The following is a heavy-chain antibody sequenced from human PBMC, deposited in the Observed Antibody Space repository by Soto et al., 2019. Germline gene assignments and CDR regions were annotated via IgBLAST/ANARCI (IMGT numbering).Heavy chain of an antibody. Sequence: SLKISCAASGFTFDDYAMHWVRQAPGKGLEWVSGISWNSGSIGYADSVKGRFTISRDNAKNSLYLQMNSLRAEYTALYYCAKDIAAAGTNWFDPWGQGTLVTVSS. CDR1: GFTFDDYA. D-gene: IGHD6-13*01. J-gene: IGHJ5*02. CDR3: AKDIAAAGTNWFDP. CDR2: ISWNSGSI. V-gene: IGHV3-9*01.